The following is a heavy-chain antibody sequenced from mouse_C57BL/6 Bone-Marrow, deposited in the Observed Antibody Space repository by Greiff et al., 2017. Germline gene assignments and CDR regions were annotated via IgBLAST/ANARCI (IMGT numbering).Heavy chain of an antibody. CDR1: GYTFTSYW. CDR2: IDPSDSYT. J-gene: IGHJ2*01. Sequence: VQLQQPGAELVMPGASVKLSCKASGYTFTSYWMHWVKQRPGQGLEWIGEIDPSDSYTNYNQKFKGKSTLTVDKSSSTAYMQLSSLTSEDSAVYYCARRVLRSYCDDWGQGTTLTVSS. D-gene: IGHD1-1*01. CDR3: ARRVLRSYCDD. V-gene: IGHV1-69*01.